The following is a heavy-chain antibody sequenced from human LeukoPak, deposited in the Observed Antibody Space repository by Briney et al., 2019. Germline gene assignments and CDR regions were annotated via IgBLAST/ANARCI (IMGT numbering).Heavy chain of an antibody. V-gene: IGHV1-46*01. CDR2: INPSDGSA. Sequence: RGASVKVSCKASGYTFTSNYMHWVRQAPGQGLEWMGIINPSDGSANSAQKFQGRVTMTRDTSTSTVYMELSSLRSEDTAVYYCARDRGKVVIATYWYFDLWGRGTLVTVSS. CDR3: ARDRGKVVIATYWYFDL. D-gene: IGHD3-22*01. CDR1: GYTFTSNY. J-gene: IGHJ2*01.